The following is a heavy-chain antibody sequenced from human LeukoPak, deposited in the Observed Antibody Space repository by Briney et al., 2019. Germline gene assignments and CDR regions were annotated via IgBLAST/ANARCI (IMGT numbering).Heavy chain of an antibody. CDR2: ISSSSSNI. CDR3: ARVGHYDILTGHAFDI. D-gene: IGHD3-9*01. V-gene: IGHV3-21*01. J-gene: IGHJ3*02. Sequence: PGGSLRLSCAASGFTFSSYSMNWVRQAPGKGLEWVSSISSSSSNIYYADSVKGRFTISRDNAKNSLYLQMNSLRAEDTAVYYCARVGHYDILTGHAFDIWGQGTMVTVSS. CDR1: GFTFSSYS.